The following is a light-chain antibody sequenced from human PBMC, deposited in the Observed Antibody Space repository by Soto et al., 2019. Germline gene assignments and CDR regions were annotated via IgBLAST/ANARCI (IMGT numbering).Light chain of an antibody. CDR1: QSITNS. J-gene: IGKJ2*01. CDR2: AAS. Sequence: DIQMTQSPSSLSASVGDRVTITCRASQSITNSFNWYQQKPGKAPNLLIYAASRLQSGVPSRFSGSGSGTDFTLTISSLQPEDFATFYCQQSYSTPRTFGQGTKVEIK. V-gene: IGKV1-39*01. CDR3: QQSYSTPRT.